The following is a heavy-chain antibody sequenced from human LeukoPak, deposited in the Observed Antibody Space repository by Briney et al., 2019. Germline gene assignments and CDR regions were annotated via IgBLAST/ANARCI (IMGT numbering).Heavy chain of an antibody. V-gene: IGHV3-48*01. CDR3: ATMADTFDI. Sequence: PGGSLRLSCAASGFTFSSYAMSWVRQAPGKGLEWVSYISTSSSTIYYADSVKGRFTISRDNAKNSLYLQMNSLRAEDTAVYYCATMADTFDIWGQGTMVTVSS. D-gene: IGHD5-24*01. J-gene: IGHJ3*02. CDR2: ISTSSSTI. CDR1: GFTFSSYA.